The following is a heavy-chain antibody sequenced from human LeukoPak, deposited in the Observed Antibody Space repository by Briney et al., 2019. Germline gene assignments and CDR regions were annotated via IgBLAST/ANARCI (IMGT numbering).Heavy chain of an antibody. CDR3: SKGYSISF. Sequence: SQTLSLTCAISGDSVSSDTTAWNWIRESPSRGLEWLGRTYYRSKWYNEYAVSVQSRITINSDTSKNHFSLQLNSVTPEDTAVYYCSKGYSISFWGQGTLVTVSS. CDR1: GDSVSSDTTA. J-gene: IGHJ4*02. D-gene: IGHD4-11*01. CDR2: TYYRSKWYN. V-gene: IGHV6-1*01.